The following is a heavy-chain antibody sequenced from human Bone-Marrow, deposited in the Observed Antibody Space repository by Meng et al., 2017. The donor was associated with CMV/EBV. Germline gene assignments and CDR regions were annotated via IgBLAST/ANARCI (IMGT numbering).Heavy chain of an antibody. D-gene: IGHD2-2*02. J-gene: IGHJ4*02. CDR2: INHSGST. CDR3: AIHTCSSTSCYTGKFDY. CDR1: GGSFSGYY. V-gene: IGHV4-34*01. Sequence: GGSFSGYYWSWIRQPPGKGLEWIGEINHSGSTNYNPSLKSRVTISVDTSKNQFSLKLNSVTAADTAVYYCAIHTCSSTSCYTGKFDYWGQGTLVTVSS.